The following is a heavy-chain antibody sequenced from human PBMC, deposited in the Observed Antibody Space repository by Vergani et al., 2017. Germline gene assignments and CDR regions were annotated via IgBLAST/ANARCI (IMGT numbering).Heavy chain of an antibody. J-gene: IGHJ5*02. CDR2: INAGNGNT. Sequence: QVQLVQSGAEVKKPGASVKVSCKASGYTFTSYAMHWVRQAPGQRLEWMGWINAGNGNTKYSQKFQGRVTITRDTSASTAYMELSSLRSEDTAVYYCARGFSGSYGGGAYNWFDPWGQGTLVTVSS. D-gene: IGHD1-26*01. CDR3: ARGFSGSYGGGAYNWFDP. CDR1: GYTFTSYA. V-gene: IGHV1-3*01.